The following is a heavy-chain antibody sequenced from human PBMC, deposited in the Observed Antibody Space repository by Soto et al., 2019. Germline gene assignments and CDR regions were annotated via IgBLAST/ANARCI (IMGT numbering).Heavy chain of an antibody. J-gene: IGHJ6*02. CDR3: ARNGGMDV. Sequence: PGGSLRLSCAASGFTFSTYSMNWVRQAPGKGLEWVSYISSSGSPIYYADSVKGRFTNSRDNAKNSLSLQMNSLRDEDTAVYYCARNGGMDVWGQGTTVTVSS. D-gene: IGHD2-8*01. V-gene: IGHV3-48*02. CDR1: GFTFSTYS. CDR2: ISSSGSPI.